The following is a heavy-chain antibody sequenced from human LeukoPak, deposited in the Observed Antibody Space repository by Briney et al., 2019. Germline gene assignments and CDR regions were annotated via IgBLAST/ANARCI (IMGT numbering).Heavy chain of an antibody. CDR1: GGTFIRSA. D-gene: IGHD7-27*01. V-gene: IGHV1-69*05. Sequence: GASVKVSCKASGGTFIRSAISWVRQAPGQGLEWMGGIIPMFGAANYAQKFQGRVTMTRDTSTSTVYMELSSLRSDDTAVYYCARGPPNWGYDYWGPGTLVTVSS. J-gene: IGHJ4*02. CDR2: IIPMFGAA. CDR3: ARGPPNWGYDY.